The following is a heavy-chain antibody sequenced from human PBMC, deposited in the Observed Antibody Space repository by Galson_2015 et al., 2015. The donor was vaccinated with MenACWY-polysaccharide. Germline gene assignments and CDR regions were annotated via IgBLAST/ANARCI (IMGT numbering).Heavy chain of an antibody. V-gene: IGHV3-9*01. CDR3: VKGLTSIPGIAAGGFDS. J-gene: IGHJ4*02. CDR1: GFRFEDYA. Sequence: SLRLSCAASGFRFEDYAMHWVRQAPGKGLEWVTGISWKSITMGQADAVKGRSTISRDNAKNSIYPQMNSLEPEDTAVYYCVKGLTSIPGIAAGGFDSWGQGTLVTVSS. D-gene: IGHD6-13*01. CDR2: ISWKSITM.